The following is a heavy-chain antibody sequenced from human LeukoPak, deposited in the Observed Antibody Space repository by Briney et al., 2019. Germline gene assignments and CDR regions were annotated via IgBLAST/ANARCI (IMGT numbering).Heavy chain of an antibody. Sequence: SETLSLTCTVSGYSISSGYYWGWIRQPPGKGLEWIGSNYHSGSTYYNPSLKSRVTIGVDTSKNQFSLKLSSVTAADTAVYYCARGGYYKDYWGQGTLVTVSS. CDR1: GYSISSGYY. V-gene: IGHV4-38-2*02. J-gene: IGHJ4*02. D-gene: IGHD1-26*01. CDR2: NYHSGST. CDR3: ARGGYYKDY.